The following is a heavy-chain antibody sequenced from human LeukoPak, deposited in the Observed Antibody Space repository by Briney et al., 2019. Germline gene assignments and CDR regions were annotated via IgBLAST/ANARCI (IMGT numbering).Heavy chain of an antibody. D-gene: IGHD3-22*01. CDR1: GGSISSYY. V-gene: IGHV4-59*01. CDR3: ARFYYDSSGYAVAFDI. J-gene: IGHJ3*02. Sequence: PSETLSLTCSVSGGSISSYYWSWIRQPPGKGLEWIGYIYYSGSTNYNPSLKSRVTISVDTFKNKFSLKLSSVTAADTAVYYCARFYYDSSGYAVAFDIWGQGTMVTVSS. CDR2: IYYSGST.